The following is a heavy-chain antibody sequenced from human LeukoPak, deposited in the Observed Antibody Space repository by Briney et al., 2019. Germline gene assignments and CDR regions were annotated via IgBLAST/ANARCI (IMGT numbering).Heavy chain of an antibody. CDR2: IYYSGST. J-gene: IGHJ4*02. CDR3: ARSFIAVAGSFDY. D-gene: IGHD6-19*01. CDR1: GGSISSGGYY. V-gene: IGHV4-61*08. Sequence: SETLSLTCTVSGGSISSGGYYWSWIRQHPGKGLEWLGYIYYSGSTYYNPSLKSRVTISVDTSKNQFSLKLSSVTAADTAVYYCARSFIAVAGSFDYWGQGTLVTVSS.